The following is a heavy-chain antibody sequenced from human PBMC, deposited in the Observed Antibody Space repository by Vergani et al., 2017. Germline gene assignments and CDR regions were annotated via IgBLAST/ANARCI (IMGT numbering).Heavy chain of an antibody. CDR1: GFTFSSYV. CDR2: ISGSGGST. Sequence: EVQLLESGGGLVQPGGSLRLSCAASGFTFSSYVMSWVRQAPGKGLEWVSAISGSGGSTYYADSVKGRLTISRDNSKNTLYLQMNSLSAEDTAVYYCAKGPPEWELGMFDYWGQGTLVTVSS. V-gene: IGHV3-23*01. CDR3: AKGPPEWELGMFDY. D-gene: IGHD1-26*01. J-gene: IGHJ4*02.